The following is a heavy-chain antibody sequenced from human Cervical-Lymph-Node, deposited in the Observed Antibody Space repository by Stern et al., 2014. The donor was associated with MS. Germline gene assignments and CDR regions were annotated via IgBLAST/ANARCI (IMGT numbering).Heavy chain of an antibody. J-gene: IGHJ6*02. V-gene: IGHV3-30*03. CDR2: MAFVGGNK. CDR1: GFSLSNSG. CDR3: MGVGDAMHV. Sequence: QVQLVQYGGGVVQPGRSLTLSCAASGFSLSNSGMHWVRQAPGKGLEWVAVMAFVGGNKKYGDSVKGRFSIYRDMAHNTLFLQMNSLRPEDTAVYYCMGVGDAMHVWGQGTTVIVSS.